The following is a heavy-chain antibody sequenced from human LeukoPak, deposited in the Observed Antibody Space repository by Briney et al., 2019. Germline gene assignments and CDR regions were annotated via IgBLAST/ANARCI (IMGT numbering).Heavy chain of an antibody. J-gene: IGHJ1*01. D-gene: IGHD5-12*01. CDR1: GYTFISYG. CDR3: ATVSGIWWQTRTSHFQH. CDR2: ISAYNGNT. V-gene: IGHV1-18*01. Sequence: ASVKVSCKASGYTFISYGISWVRQARGQGLECMGWISAYNGNTNYAQKLQGRVTMTTDTSTSTAYMELRSLRSDDTAVYYCATVSGIWWQTRTSHFQHWGQGTLVTVSS.